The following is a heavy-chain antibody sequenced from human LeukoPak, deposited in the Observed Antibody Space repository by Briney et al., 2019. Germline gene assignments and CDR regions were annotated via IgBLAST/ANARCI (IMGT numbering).Heavy chain of an antibody. D-gene: IGHD3-9*01. CDR1: GFTFSDSY. J-gene: IGHJ4*02. Sequence: PGGSLRLSCAASGFTFSDSYMGWIRQAPGKGLEWVSYIFSSDPTTHYADSVKGRFTISRDNAKKSLYLQMNSLRAEDTAVYYWARALSVTGYYQGFDYWGQGTLVTVSS. V-gene: IGHV3-11*01. CDR3: ARALSVTGYYQGFDY. CDR2: IFSSDPTT.